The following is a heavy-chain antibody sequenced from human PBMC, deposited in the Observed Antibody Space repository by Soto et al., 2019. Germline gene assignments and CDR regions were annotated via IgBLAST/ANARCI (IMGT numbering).Heavy chain of an antibody. CDR1: GFAFSSYW. V-gene: IGHV3-74*01. J-gene: IGHJ4*02. CDR2: IRPDGSGA. Sequence: EVQLVESGGGSVPPGGSLRLSCAASGFAFSSYWMHWFRQIPGKGLVWVSRIRPDGSGANYADSVQGRFTISRDNVKNTLHLQMNSLRVEDTGLYYCARDLVLGSGSCENWGQGTLVNVSS. D-gene: IGHD3-10*01. CDR3: ARDLVLGSGSCEN.